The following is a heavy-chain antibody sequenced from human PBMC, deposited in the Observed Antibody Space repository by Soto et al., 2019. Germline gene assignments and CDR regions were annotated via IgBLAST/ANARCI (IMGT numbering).Heavy chain of an antibody. CDR2: IDWGDDR. D-gene: IGHD6-19*01. J-gene: IGHJ4*01. V-gene: IGHV2-70*11. CDR3: ARIPKYSNGWYYFDY. Sequence: SGPTLVNPTQTLTLTCTFSGFSLSTSGMGVSWIRQPPGKALEWLARIDWGDDRYYSTSLKTRLTISKDTSKNQVVLTMTNMDPVDAATYYCARIPKYSNGWYYFDYWGHGTLVTVSS. CDR1: GFSLSTSGMG.